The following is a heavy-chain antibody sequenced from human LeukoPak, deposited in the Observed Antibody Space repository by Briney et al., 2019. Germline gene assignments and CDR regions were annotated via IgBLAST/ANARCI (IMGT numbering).Heavy chain of an antibody. CDR1: GYTFTSYA. V-gene: IGHV1-3*01. D-gene: IGHD6-19*01. J-gene: IGHJ4*02. CDR3: ARGTYVGSGADY. CDR2: INAGNGNT. Sequence: ASVKVSCKASGYTFTSYAMHWVRQAPGQRLEWMGWINAGNGNTKYSQKFQGRVTMTRNTSISTAYMELSSLRSEDTAVYYCARGTYVGSGADYWGQGTLVTVSS.